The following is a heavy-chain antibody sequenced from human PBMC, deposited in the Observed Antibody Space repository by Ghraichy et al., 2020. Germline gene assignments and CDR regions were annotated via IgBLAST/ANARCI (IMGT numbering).Heavy chain of an antibody. V-gene: IGHV3-23*01. Sequence: GGSLRLSCAASGFTFSSYVMSWVRQAPEKGLEWVSAINAAGTTFYADSVKGRFTISRDNSKNTLVLQMSSLRAEDTAVYYCTKEGGLVVRRGYGLDFGGQGTTFIFFS. CDR3: TKEGGLVVRRGYGLDF. D-gene: IGHD2-15*01. J-gene: IGHJ6*02. CDR1: GFTFSSYV. CDR2: INAAGTT.